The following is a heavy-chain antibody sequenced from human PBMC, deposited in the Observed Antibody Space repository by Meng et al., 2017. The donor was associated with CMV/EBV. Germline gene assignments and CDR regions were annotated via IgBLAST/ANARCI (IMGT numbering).Heavy chain of an antibody. J-gene: IGHJ4*02. CDR3: ARVRGASDY. V-gene: IGHV4-34*01. CDR1: GGSFSGYY. Sequence: SETLSLTCAIYGGSFSGYYWSWIRQPPGKGLEWIGEINHSGSTNYNPSLKSRVTISVDTSKNQFSLKLSSVTAADTAVYYCARVRGASDYWGQGTLVTV. D-gene: IGHD4/OR15-4a*01. CDR2: INHSGST.